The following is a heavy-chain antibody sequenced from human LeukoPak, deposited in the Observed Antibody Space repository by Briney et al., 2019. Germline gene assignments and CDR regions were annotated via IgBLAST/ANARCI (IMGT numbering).Heavy chain of an antibody. CDR2: ISGSGGST. D-gene: IGHD6-6*01. J-gene: IGHJ4*02. Sequence: PGGSLRLSCAASAFTFSSYSMNWVRQAPGKGLEWVSAISGSGGSTYYADSVKGRFTISRDNSKNTLYLQMNSLRAEDTAVYYCAKDPTMYSSSHLDYWGQGTLVTVSS. V-gene: IGHV3-23*01. CDR3: AKDPTMYSSSHLDY. CDR1: AFTFSSYS.